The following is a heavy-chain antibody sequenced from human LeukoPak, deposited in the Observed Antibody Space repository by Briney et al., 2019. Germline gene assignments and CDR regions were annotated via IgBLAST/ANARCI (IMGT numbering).Heavy chain of an antibody. J-gene: IGHJ4*02. CDR2: IFSNDEK. D-gene: IGHD6-13*01. Sequence: ESGPTLVNPTETLTLTCTVSGFSLSNAAMGVSYIRQPPGQALEWLAHIFSNDEKSYSTSLKRRLTISKDTSRGQVVLTMTNMDPVDTATYYCARILGGYTSSWPRSGPIDYWGQGTLVTVSS. CDR1: GFSLSNAAMG. CDR3: ARILGGYTSSWPRSGPIDY. V-gene: IGHV2-26*01.